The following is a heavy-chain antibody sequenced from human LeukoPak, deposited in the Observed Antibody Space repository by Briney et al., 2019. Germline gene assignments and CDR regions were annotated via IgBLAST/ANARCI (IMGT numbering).Heavy chain of an antibody. Sequence: PGGSLRLSCAASGFTFSSYSMNWVRQAPGKGLEWVSSISSSSSYIYYADSVKGRFTISRDNAKNSLYLQMNSLRAEDTAVYYCARGGPTVVTPGRAHYLDSWGQGTLVVVSS. D-gene: IGHD4-23*01. CDR2: ISSSSSYI. V-gene: IGHV3-21*01. J-gene: IGHJ4*02. CDR3: ARGGPTVVTPGRAHYLDS. CDR1: GFTFSSYS.